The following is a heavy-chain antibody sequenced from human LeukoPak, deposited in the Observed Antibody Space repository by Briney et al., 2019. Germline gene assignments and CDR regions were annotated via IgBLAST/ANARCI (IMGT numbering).Heavy chain of an antibody. J-gene: IGHJ6*03. Sequence: GGSLRLSCAASGFTFSTYSINWVRQAPGKGLEWVSSISSSSSYIYYADSVKGRFTISRDNAKKSVYLQMNSLRAEDTAVYYCARAYSERYGLGYYYMDVWGKGTTVTISS. CDR3: ARAYSERYGLGYYYMDV. V-gene: IGHV3-21*01. D-gene: IGHD1-26*01. CDR2: ISSSSSYI. CDR1: GFTFSTYS.